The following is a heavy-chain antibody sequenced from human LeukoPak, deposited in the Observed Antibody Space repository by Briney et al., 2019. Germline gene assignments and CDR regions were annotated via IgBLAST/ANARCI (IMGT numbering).Heavy chain of an antibody. CDR3: VRLRRNSDTSGFYYYYDF. CDR2: ISVTSNYI. D-gene: IGHD3-22*01. Sequence: GGSLRLSCAASGYTFSSYSINWVRQAPGKGLEWVSSISVTSNYIYYADSVRGRFRISRDDARDSLYLQMNSLRAEDTAVYYCVRLRRNSDTSGFYYYYDFWGQGTLVTVSS. CDR1: GYTFSSYS. V-gene: IGHV3-21*01. J-gene: IGHJ4*02.